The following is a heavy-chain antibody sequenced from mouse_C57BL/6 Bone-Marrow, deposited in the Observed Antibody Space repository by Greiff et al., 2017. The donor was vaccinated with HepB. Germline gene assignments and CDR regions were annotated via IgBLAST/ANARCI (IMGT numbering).Heavy chain of an antibody. Sequence: DVQLQESGPGLVKPSQSLSLTCSVTGYSITSGYYWNWIRQFPGNKLEWMGYISYDGSNNYNPSLKNRISITRDTSKNQFFLKLNSVTTEDTATYYCARAPLLRGFAYWGQGTLVTVSA. CDR1: GYSITSGYY. CDR3: ARAPLLRGFAY. CDR2: ISYDGSN. D-gene: IGHD1-2*01. V-gene: IGHV3-6*01. J-gene: IGHJ3*01.